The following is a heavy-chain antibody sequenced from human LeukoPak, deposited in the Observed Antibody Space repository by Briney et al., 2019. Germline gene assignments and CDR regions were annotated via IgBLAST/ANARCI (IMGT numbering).Heavy chain of an antibody. CDR1: GFTFSSYA. CDR3: AKAHSSSWYGDFDY. CDR2: ISGSGGST. D-gene: IGHD6-13*01. V-gene: IGHV3-23*01. J-gene: IGHJ4*02. Sequence: GGSLRLSCATSGFTFSSYAMSWVRQAPGKGLEWVSAISGSGGSTYYADSVKGRFTISRDNSKNTLYLQMNSLRAEDTAVYYCAKAHSSSWYGDFDYWGQGTLVTVSS.